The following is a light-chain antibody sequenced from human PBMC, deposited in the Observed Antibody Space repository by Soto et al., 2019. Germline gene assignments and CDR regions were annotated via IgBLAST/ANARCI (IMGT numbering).Light chain of an antibody. J-gene: IGLJ2*01. Sequence: NFMLTQPHSVSESPGKTVTISCTRSSGSIASNYVQWYHQRPGSSPTTVIYEDNQRPSGVPDRFSGSIDSSSNSASLTSSGLKTEDEADYYCHSYDSSNVVFGGGTKLTVL. CDR3: HSYDSSNVV. V-gene: IGLV6-57*01. CDR2: EDN. CDR1: SGSIASNY.